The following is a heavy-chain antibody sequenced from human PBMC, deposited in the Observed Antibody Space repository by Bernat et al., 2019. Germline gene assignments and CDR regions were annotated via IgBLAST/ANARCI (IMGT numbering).Heavy chain of an antibody. Sequence: EVQLVESGGGLVQPGGSLRLSCAASGFTFSSYWMSWVRQAPGKGLEWVANIKQDGSEKYYVDSVKGRFTISRDNAKNSLYLQMNSLRAEDTAVYYCARTGGPQYYYHYYYMDVWGKGTTVTVSS. CDR2: IKQDGSEK. V-gene: IGHV3-7*03. D-gene: IGHD1-14*01. CDR3: ARTGGPQYYYHYYYMDV. J-gene: IGHJ6*03. CDR1: GFTFSSYW.